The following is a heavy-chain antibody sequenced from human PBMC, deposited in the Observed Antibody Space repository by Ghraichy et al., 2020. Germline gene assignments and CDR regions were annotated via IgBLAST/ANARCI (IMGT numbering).Heavy chain of an antibody. J-gene: IGHJ4*02. V-gene: IGHV4-34*01. Sequence: SETLSLTCAVYGGSFSGYYWSWIRQPPGKGLEWIGEINHSGSTNYNPSLKSRVTISVDTSKNQFSLKLSSVTAADTAVYYCARGSAVAANYFDYWGQGTLVTVSS. CDR3: ARGSAVAANYFDY. CDR1: GGSFSGYY. D-gene: IGHD6-19*01. CDR2: INHSGST.